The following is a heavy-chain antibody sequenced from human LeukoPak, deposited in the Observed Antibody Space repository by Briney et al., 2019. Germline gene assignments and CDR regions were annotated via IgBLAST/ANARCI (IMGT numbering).Heavy chain of an antibody. Sequence: SETLSLTCTVPGGSTTDRTNNSWGWIRQPPGKGLEWIGSIYYSGSTFYNPSLKSRVTISVDTSKNQFSLKLNSMTAADTAVYYCARRLAMAGTPYFDYWGQGTLVTVSS. J-gene: IGHJ4*02. CDR2: IYYSGST. V-gene: IGHV4-39*01. CDR1: GGSTTDRTNNS. CDR3: ARRLAMAGTPYFDY. D-gene: IGHD6-19*01.